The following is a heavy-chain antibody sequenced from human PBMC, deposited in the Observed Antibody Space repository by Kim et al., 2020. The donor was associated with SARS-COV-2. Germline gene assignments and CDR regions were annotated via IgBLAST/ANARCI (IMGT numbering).Heavy chain of an antibody. J-gene: IGHJ3*02. Sequence: GGSLRLSCAASGFTFSSYDMHWGRQATGKGLEWFSAIGTAGDTYYPGSVKGRFTISRDNAKNSLYLQMNSLRAGDTAVYYCARVGVGDAFDIWGQGTMVTVSS. CDR3: ARVGVGDAFDI. CDR2: IGTAGDT. CDR1: GFTFSSYD. V-gene: IGHV3-13*01. D-gene: IGHD3-10*01.